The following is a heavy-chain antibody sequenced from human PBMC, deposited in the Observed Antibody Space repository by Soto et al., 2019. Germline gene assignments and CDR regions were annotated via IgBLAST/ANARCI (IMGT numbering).Heavy chain of an antibody. CDR1: GGTFSSYA. J-gene: IGHJ6*02. CDR2: IIPIFGTA. Sequence: SVKVSCKASGGTFSSYAISWVRQAPGQGLEWMGGIIPIFGTANYAQKFQGRVTITADESTSTAYMELSSLRSEDTAVYYCARVPPLYARGYYYYGMDGRGQGTTVTVSS. CDR3: ARVPPLYARGYYYYGMDG. V-gene: IGHV1-69*13. D-gene: IGHD3-10*02.